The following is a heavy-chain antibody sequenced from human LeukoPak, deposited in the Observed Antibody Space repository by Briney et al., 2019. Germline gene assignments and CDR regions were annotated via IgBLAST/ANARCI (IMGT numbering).Heavy chain of an antibody. CDR1: GFTFSDYY. CDR3: ARALRDDYNLVYYFDY. Sequence: PGGSLRLSCAASGFTFSDYYMSWIRQAPGKGLEWVSYISSSGSTIYYADSVKGRFTISRDNAKNSLYLQMNSLRAEDTAVYYCARALRDDYNLVYYFDYWGQGTLVTVSS. D-gene: IGHD5-24*01. J-gene: IGHJ4*02. V-gene: IGHV3-11*04. CDR2: ISSSGSTI.